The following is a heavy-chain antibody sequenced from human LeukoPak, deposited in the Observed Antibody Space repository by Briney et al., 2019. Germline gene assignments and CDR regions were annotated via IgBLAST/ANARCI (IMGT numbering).Heavy chain of an antibody. CDR1: GFTFRDNW. J-gene: IGHJ4*02. Sequence: PGGSLRLSCAASGFTFRDNWMTWVRQAPGKGLEWVANIKQDGSEKYYVDSVKGRFTVSRDNARNSLFLQMNSLRADDTAVYYCASLSQRYFGEYAWDCWGQGTLVTVSS. CDR2: IKQDGSEK. D-gene: IGHD4-17*01. V-gene: IGHV3-7*01. CDR3: ASLSQRYFGEYAWDC.